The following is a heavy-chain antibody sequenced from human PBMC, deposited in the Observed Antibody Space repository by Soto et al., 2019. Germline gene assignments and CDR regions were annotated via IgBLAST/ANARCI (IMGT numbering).Heavy chain of an antibody. CDR1: GYTFTSYG. CDR2: ISAYTGNT. CDR3: SRSAVSGFPLYFDY. Sequence: GASVKVSCKASGYTFTSYGISGVRQAPGQGLEWMGWISAYTGNTNYAQKLQGRVTMTTDTSTSTAYMELRSLRSDETAVYYCSRSAVSGFPLYFDYWGQGTLVTVSS. D-gene: IGHD3-22*01. J-gene: IGHJ4*02. V-gene: IGHV1-18*01.